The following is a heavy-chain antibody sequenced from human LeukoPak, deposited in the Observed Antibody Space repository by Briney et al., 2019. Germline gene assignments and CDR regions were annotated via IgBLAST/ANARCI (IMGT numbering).Heavy chain of an antibody. D-gene: IGHD1-26*01. CDR1: GFTFSSHA. CDR3: VKTSGSPNGYFDY. Sequence: GGSLRLSCAASGFTFSSHAMSWVRQAPGKGLEWVSYISSSGSTIYYADSVKGRFTISRDNAKNSLYLQMNSLRAEDTAVYYCVKTSGSPNGYFDYWGQGTLVTVSS. V-gene: IGHV3-48*04. CDR2: ISSSGSTI. J-gene: IGHJ4*02.